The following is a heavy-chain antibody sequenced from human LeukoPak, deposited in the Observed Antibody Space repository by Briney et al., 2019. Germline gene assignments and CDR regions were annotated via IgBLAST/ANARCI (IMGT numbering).Heavy chain of an antibody. J-gene: IGHJ6*02. D-gene: IGHD4-17*01. V-gene: IGHV4-59*01. Sequence: SETLSLTCTVSGDSISGYYWSWIRQPPGKGLEWIGYIYYSGRTNYNPSLKSRVTISEDTSKNQFSLRLTSVTAADTAVYYCARTTPYYYYAMDVWGQGTTATVSS. CDR2: IYYSGRT. CDR1: GDSISGYY. CDR3: ARTTPYYYYAMDV.